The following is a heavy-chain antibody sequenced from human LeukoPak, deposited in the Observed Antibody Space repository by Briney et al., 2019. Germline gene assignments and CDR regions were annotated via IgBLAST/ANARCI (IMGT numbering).Heavy chain of an antibody. CDR1: GFTFSSYA. V-gene: IGHV3-23*01. CDR2: FSGTSST. CDR3: AKDRISYTTSPGELSH. Sequence: PGGSLRLSCAASGFTFSSYAMSWVRQAPGKGLEWVSTFSGTSSTSYADAVKGRVTISRDNSLYTVYLQMDSLRGDDTAVYYCAKDRISYTTSPGELSHWGQGTLVIVSS. D-gene: IGHD3-10*01. J-gene: IGHJ4*02.